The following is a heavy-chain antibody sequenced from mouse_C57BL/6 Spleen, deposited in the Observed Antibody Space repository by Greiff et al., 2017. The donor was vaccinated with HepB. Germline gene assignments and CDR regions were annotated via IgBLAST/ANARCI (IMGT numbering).Heavy chain of an antibody. CDR2: ISYDGSN. CDR1: GYSITSGYY. J-gene: IGHJ2*01. D-gene: IGHD1-1*01. V-gene: IGHV3-6*01. CDR3: ARRGITTVVAERGNYFDY. Sequence: VQLKESGPGLVKPSQSLSLTCSVTGYSITSGYYWNWIRQFPGNKLEWMGYISYDGSNNYNPSLKNRISITRDTSKNQFFLKLNSVTTEDTATYYCARRGITTVVAERGNYFDYWGQGTTLTVSS.